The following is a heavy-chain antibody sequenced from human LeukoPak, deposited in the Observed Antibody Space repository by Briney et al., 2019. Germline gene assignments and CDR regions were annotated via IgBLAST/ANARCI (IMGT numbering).Heavy chain of an antibody. Sequence: GGSLRPSCAASGFTFSTYVVNWVRQAPGKGLEWVSTITGSGGSTYYADSVKGRFTISRDNSKNTLYLQMNSLRAEDTAVYYCAKQWELLVDYWGQGTLVTVSS. CDR1: GFTFSTYV. D-gene: IGHD1-26*01. CDR3: AKQWELLVDY. J-gene: IGHJ4*02. CDR2: ITGSGGST. V-gene: IGHV3-23*01.